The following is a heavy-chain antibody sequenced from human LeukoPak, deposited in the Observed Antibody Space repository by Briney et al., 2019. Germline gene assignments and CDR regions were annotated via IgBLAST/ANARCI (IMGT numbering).Heavy chain of an antibody. Sequence: ASVKVSCKASGYTFTRYYMHWVRQAPGQALEWMGWINHNSGGTNYAQKFQGRVTVTRDTSISTAYMELSSLRSGDTAVYYCARDRLLRLQYGKYVWGQGTTVTVSS. V-gene: IGHV1-2*02. J-gene: IGHJ6*02. CDR1: GYTFTRYY. CDR2: INHNSGGT. CDR3: ARDRLLRLQYGKYV. D-gene: IGHD2/OR15-2a*01.